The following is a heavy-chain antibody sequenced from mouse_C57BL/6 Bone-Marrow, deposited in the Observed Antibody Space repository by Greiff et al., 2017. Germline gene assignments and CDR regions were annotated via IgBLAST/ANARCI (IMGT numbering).Heavy chain of an antibody. CDR1: GYTFTSYG. Sequence: VKLVESGAELARPGASVKLSCKASGYTFTSYGISWVKQRTGQGLEWIGEIYPRSGNTYYNEKFKGKATLTADKSSSTAYMELRSLTSEDSAVYFCARYGSRYFDYWGQGTTLTVSS. CDR2: IYPRSGNT. CDR3: ARYGSRYFDY. D-gene: IGHD1-1*01. J-gene: IGHJ2*01. V-gene: IGHV1-81*01.